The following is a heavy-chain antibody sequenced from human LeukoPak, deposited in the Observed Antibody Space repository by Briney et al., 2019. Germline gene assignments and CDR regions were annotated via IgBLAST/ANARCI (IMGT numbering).Heavy chain of an antibody. J-gene: IGHJ6*02. V-gene: IGHV4-59*01. CDR2: IYYSGST. CDR1: GGSISSYY. CDR3: ARAQLAAYYYYGMDV. Sequence: SETLSLTCTVSGGSISSYYWSWIRQPPGKGLEWIGYIYYSGSTNYYPSLKSRVTISVDTSKNQFSLKLSSVTAADTAVYYCARAQLAAYYYYGMDVWGQGTTVIVSS. D-gene: IGHD6-6*01.